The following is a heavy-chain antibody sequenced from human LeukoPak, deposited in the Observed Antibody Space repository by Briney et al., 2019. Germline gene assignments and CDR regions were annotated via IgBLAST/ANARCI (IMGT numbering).Heavy chain of an antibody. CDR1: GFTFDDYG. D-gene: IGHD4-17*01. CDR2: INWNGGST. J-gene: IGHJ5*02. CDR3: ARGLPDYGDLRGNWFDP. Sequence: PGGSLRLSCAASGFTFDDYGMSWVRQAPGKGLEWVSGINWNGGSTGYADSVKGRFTISRDNAKNPLYLQMNSLRAEDTALYHCARGLPDYGDLRGNWFDPWGQGTLVIVSS. V-gene: IGHV3-20*01.